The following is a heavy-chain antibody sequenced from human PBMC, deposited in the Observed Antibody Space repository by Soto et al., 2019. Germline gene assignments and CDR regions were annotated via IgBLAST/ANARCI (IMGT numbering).Heavy chain of an antibody. J-gene: IGHJ6*03. Sequence: GGSLRLSCAASGFTFSSYAMSWVRQAPGKGLEWVSAISGSGGSTYYADSVKGRFTISRDNSKNTLYLQMNSLRAEDTAVYYCAKVIDGSGSYYREYYYYYMDVWGKGTTVTVSS. D-gene: IGHD3-10*01. CDR2: ISGSGGST. V-gene: IGHV3-23*01. CDR3: AKVIDGSGSYYREYYYYYMDV. CDR1: GFTFSSYA.